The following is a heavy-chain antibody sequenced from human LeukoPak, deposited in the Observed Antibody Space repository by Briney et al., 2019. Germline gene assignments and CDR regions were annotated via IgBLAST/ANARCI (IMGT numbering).Heavy chain of an antibody. V-gene: IGHV3-7*03. CDR2: IKQDGSEK. J-gene: IGHJ4*02. CDR3: AGGTGWLITN. D-gene: IGHD6-19*01. Sequence: GGSLRLSCAASGFTFSTYWMNWVRQAPGKGLEWVANIKQDGSEKFYMDSVKGRLTISRDNGKNSLYLYMNSLRAEDTAIYYCAGGTGWLITNWGPGILDTVSS. CDR1: GFTFSTYW.